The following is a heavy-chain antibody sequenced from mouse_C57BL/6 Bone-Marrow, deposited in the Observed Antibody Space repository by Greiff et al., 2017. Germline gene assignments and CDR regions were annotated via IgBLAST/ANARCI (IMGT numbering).Heavy chain of an antibody. D-gene: IGHD1-1*01. CDR2: IDPSDSYT. Sequence: QVQLQQPGAELVMPGASVKLSCKASGYTFTSYWMHWVKQRPGHGLEWIGEIDPSDSYTNYNQKFKGKSTWTVDKSSSTAYMQLSSLTSEDSAVYYCARYYGVPRGYFDVWGTGTTVTVSS. J-gene: IGHJ1*03. CDR3: ARYYGVPRGYFDV. V-gene: IGHV1-69*01. CDR1: GYTFTSYW.